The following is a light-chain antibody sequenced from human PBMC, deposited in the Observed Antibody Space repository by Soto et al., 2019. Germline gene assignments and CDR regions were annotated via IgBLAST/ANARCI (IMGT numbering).Light chain of an antibody. J-gene: IGKJ4*01. V-gene: IGKV1-39*01. CDR3: QQSYTIPLT. Sequence: DIQLTQSPSSLSASVGDRVTITCRASQTISSYLNWYQQKPGKAPELLISVASSLESGVPSRFSGSGSGTEFTLTISSLQPEDFATYYCQQSYTIPLTFGGGTKVEIK. CDR1: QTISSY. CDR2: VAS.